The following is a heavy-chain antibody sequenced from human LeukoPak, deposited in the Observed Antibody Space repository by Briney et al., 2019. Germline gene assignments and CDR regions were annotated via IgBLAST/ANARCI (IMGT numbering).Heavy chain of an antibody. D-gene: IGHD4-17*01. CDR2: IYYSGST. CDR1: GGSISSYY. J-gene: IGHJ6*03. CDR3: ARGRDDDYDAYYMDV. Sequence: SETLSLTCTVSGGSISSYYWSWTRQPPGKGLEWIGYIYYSGSTNYNPSLKSRVTISVDTSKNQFSLKLSSVTAADTAVYYCARGRDDDYDAYYMDVWGKGTTVTVSS. V-gene: IGHV4-59*01.